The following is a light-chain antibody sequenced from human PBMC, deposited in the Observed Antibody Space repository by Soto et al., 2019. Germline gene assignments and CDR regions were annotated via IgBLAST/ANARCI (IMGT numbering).Light chain of an antibody. J-gene: IGKJ5*01. Sequence: DIVMTQSPDSLAVSLGERATINCESSQSVLFTSNNKNYLAWYQQKPGQPPKLLLSWASARESGVPERFSGSGSGTLFTLTISSLQSEDFAVYYCQQYNNWITFGQGTRLEIK. CDR3: QQYNNWIT. CDR2: WAS. CDR1: QSVLFTSNNKNY. V-gene: IGKV4-1*01.